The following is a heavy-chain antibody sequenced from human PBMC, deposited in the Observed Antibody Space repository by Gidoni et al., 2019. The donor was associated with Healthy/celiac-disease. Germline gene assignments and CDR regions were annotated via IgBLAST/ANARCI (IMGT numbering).Heavy chain of an antibody. J-gene: IGHJ1*01. CDR2: ISGSGGST. CDR1: GFTFRRDA. V-gene: IGHV3-23*04. D-gene: IGHD3-3*01. Sequence: EVQLVESGGGLVQPGGSLRLSCAASGFTFRRDAMSWVRQAPGKGLEWVSAISGSGGSTYYADSVKGRFTISRDNSKNTLYLQMNSLRAEDTAVYYCAKLALEWLSAEYFQHWGQGTLVTVSS. CDR3: AKLALEWLSAEYFQH.